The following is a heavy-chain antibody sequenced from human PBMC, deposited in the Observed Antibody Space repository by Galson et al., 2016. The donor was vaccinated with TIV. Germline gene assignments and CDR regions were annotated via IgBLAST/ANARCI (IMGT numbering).Heavy chain of an antibody. J-gene: IGHJ3*02. CDR3: ARRGNYMADAFDI. CDR2: SSSTGNYI. D-gene: IGHD1-7*01. Sequence: SLRLSCAVSGFTFSSYNMNWVRQAPGKGLEWVSSSSSTGNYIYYADSLKGRFTISRDHAKNSLYLQMNSLRAEDTAVYYCARRGNYMADAFDIWGQGTAGTVSS. V-gene: IGHV3-21*01. CDR1: GFTFSSYN.